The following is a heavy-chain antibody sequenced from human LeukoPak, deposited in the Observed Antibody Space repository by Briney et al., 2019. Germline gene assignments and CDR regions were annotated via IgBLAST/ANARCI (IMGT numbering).Heavy chain of an antibody. CDR2: IYHSGST. CDR3: ARRDAGSFFY. V-gene: IGHV4-30-2*03. J-gene: IGHJ4*02. CDR1: GGSISSGGYS. D-gene: IGHD2/OR15-2a*01. Sequence: SQTLSPTCAVSGGSISSGGYSWSWIRQPPGKGLEWIGYIYHSGSTYYNPSLKSRVTISVDTSKNQFSLKLSSVTAADTAVYYCARRDAGSFFYWGQGTLVTVSS.